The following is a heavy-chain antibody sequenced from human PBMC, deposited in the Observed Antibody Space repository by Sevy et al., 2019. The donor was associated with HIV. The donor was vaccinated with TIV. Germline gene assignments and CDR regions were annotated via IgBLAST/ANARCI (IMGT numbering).Heavy chain of an antibody. CDR3: AREGCTKPHDY. J-gene: IGHJ4*02. D-gene: IGHD2-8*01. Sequence: GGSLRLSCAASGFTFSKYSMSWVRQPPGKGLEWVSTLSFGGGEINSADSVKGRFTISRDNSKSSVYLQMNNLRPEDTAVYYCAREGCTKPHDYWGQGTLVTVSS. V-gene: IGHV3-23*01. CDR2: LSFGGGEI. CDR1: GFTFSKYS.